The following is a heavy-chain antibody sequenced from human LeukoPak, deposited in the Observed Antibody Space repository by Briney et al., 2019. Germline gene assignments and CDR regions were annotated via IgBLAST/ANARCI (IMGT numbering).Heavy chain of an antibody. CDR2: IYYSGST. CDR1: GGSISSSSYY. Sequence: SETLSLTCTVSGGSISSSSYYWGWIRQPPGKGLEWIGYIYYSGSTNYNPSLKSRVTISVDTSKNQFSLKLSSVTAADTAVYYCARVKANWELYYFDYWGQGTLVTVSS. J-gene: IGHJ4*02. V-gene: IGHV4-61*05. D-gene: IGHD1-7*01. CDR3: ARVKANWELYYFDY.